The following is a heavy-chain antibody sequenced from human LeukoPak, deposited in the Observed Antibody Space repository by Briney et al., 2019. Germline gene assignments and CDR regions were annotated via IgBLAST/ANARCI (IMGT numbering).Heavy chain of an antibody. CDR2: ISGSGGST. J-gene: IGHJ5*02. D-gene: IGHD3-16*02. CDR3: AKVNDYIWGSYRHNWFDP. CDR1: GFTFSSYA. Sequence: GGSLSLSCAASGFTFSSYAMRWVRQAPGKGLEWVSAISGSGGSTYYADSVKGRFTISRDNSKNTLYLQMNSLRAEDTAVYYCAKVNDYIWGSYRHNWFDPWGQGTLVTVSS. V-gene: IGHV3-23*01.